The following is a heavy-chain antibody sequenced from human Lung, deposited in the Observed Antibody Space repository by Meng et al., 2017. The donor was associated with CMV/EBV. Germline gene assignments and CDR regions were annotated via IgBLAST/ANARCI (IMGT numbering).Heavy chain of an antibody. CDR1: GYTFTNYG. V-gene: IGHV1-18*01. D-gene: IGHD1-26*01. CDR2: INAYNGDT. J-gene: IGHJ4*02. CDR3: ARVEVGITSGDY. Sequence: AQRVQDGGGVKKPGASVKVSCKASGYTFTNYGITWVRQAPGQGLEWMGWINAYNGDTNYAQTLQGRVTMTTDTSTSTAYMELRSLRSDDTAVYYCARVEVGITSGDYWGQGTLVTVSS.